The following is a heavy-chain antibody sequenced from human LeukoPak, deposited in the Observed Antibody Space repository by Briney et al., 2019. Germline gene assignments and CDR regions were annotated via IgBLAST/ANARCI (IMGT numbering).Heavy chain of an antibody. CDR2: ISWNSGSI. V-gene: IGHV3-9*03. Sequence: GRSLRLSCSASGFTFDDYAMHWVRQAPGKGLEWVSGISWNSGSIGYADSVKGRFTISRDNAKNSLYLQMSSLRAEDMALYYCAKDIGSSGYYYFDYWGQGTLVTVSS. CDR1: GFTFDDYA. J-gene: IGHJ4*02. D-gene: IGHD3-22*01. CDR3: AKDIGSSGYYYFDY.